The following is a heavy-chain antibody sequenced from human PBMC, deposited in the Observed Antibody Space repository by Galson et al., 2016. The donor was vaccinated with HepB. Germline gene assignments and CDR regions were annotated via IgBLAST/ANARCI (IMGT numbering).Heavy chain of an antibody. D-gene: IGHD3-10*01. CDR2: IKQDGSEK. CDR3: ARGAGAGY. J-gene: IGHJ4*02. V-gene: IGHV3-7*03. CDR1: GFTFSSYW. Sequence: SLRLSCAASGFTFSSYWMSWVRQAPGKGLEWVANIKQDGSEKYYVDSVKGRFTISRDNAKNSLYLQMSNLRAGDTAVYYCARGAGAGYWGQGTLVTVSS.